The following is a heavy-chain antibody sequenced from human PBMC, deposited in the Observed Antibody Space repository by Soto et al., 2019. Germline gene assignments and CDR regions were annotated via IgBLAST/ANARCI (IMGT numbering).Heavy chain of an antibody. V-gene: IGHV1-3*01. CDR3: ARDTGDGTFDF. CDR1: GYTFTSYD. D-gene: IGHD7-27*01. CDR2: INAGYGNT. J-gene: IGHJ4*02. Sequence: ASVKFSCKASGYTFTSYDINWVRQATGQGLEWMGWINAGYGNTKSSQKFQDRVTISRDTSASTAYMELTSLRSEDTAVYYCARDTGDGTFDFWGQGTLVTVSS.